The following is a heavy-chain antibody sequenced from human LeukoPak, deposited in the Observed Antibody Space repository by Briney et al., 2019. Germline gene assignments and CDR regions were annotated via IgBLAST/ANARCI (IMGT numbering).Heavy chain of an antibody. CDR1: GFTFSSYA. CDR2: ISYDGSNK. V-gene: IGHV3-30-3*01. D-gene: IGHD6-19*01. CDR3: ATIAVAG. Sequence: GGSLRLSCAASGFTFSSYAMHWVRQAPGKGLEWVAVISYDGSNKYYADSVKGRFTISRDNSKNTLYLQMNSLRAEDTAVYYCATIAVAGWGQGTLVTVSS. J-gene: IGHJ4*02.